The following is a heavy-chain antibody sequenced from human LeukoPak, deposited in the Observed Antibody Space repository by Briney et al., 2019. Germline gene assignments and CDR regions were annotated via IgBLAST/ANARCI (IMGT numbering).Heavy chain of an antibody. CDR2: INHSGST. D-gene: IGHD6-6*01. J-gene: IGHJ4*02. CDR3: ARRPSSIAARPSLGFDY. CDR1: GGSFSGYY. Sequence: SETLSLTCAVYGGSFSGYYWSWIRQPPGKGLEWIGEINHSGSTNYNPSLKSRVTISVDTSKNQFSLKLSSVTAADTAAYYCARRPSSIAARPSLGFDYWGQGTLVTVSS. V-gene: IGHV4-34*01.